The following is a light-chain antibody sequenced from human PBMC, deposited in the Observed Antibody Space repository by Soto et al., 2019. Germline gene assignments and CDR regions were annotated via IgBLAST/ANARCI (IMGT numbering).Light chain of an antibody. CDR1: SSNIGGGYD. Sequence: QSALTQPPSASGAPGQRVTISCTGTSSNIGGGYDVHWYQQLPGTAPKLLIYGNSNRPSGVPDRFSGSKSGTSASLAITGLQAEDEADYYCQSYDSSLSGWVFGGGTQLTVL. CDR3: QSYDSSLSGWV. J-gene: IGLJ3*02. CDR2: GNS. V-gene: IGLV1-40*01.